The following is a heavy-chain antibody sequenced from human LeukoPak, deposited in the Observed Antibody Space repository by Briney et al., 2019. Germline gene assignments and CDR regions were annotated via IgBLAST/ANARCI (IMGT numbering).Heavy chain of an antibody. J-gene: IGHJ3*02. V-gene: IGHV5-51*01. CDR2: IYPGDSDT. D-gene: IGHD3-22*01. Sequence: GESLKISCKGSGYSFTSYWIGWVRQMPGKGLEWMGIIYPGDSDTRYSPSFQGQVTISADKSISTAYLQRSSLKASDTAMYYCARSYTMIVVVHDAFDIWGQGTMVTVSS. CDR3: ARSYTMIVVVHDAFDI. CDR1: GYSFTSYW.